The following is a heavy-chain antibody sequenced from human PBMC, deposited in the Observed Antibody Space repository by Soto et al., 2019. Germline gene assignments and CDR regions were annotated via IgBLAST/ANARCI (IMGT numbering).Heavy chain of an antibody. CDR1: GYIFGNYG. CDR2: ISPYTGNT. D-gene: IGHD3-16*01. V-gene: IGHV1-18*01. CDR3: VMVDNYVTPTPQDV. Sequence: HVQLVQSGDEVKKPGASVKVSCKASGYIFGNYGIAWVRQAPGQGLEWMGWISPYTGNTHSATKVQGRLTMTTDTSTSTAYMDLGSLTSDDTAVYYCVMVDNYVTPTPQDVWGQGTTVTVSS. J-gene: IGHJ6*02.